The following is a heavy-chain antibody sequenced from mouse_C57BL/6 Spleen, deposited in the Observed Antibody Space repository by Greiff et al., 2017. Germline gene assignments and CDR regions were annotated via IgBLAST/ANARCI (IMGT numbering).Heavy chain of an antibody. Sequence: QVQLKESGAELVKPGASVKISCKASGYAFSSYWMNWVKQRPGKGLEWIGQIYPGDGDTNYNGKFKGKATLTADKSSSTAYMQLSSLTSEDSAVYFCARKPWDEGFDYWGQGTTLTVSS. D-gene: IGHD4-1*01. V-gene: IGHV1-80*01. CDR1: GYAFSSYW. CDR2: IYPGDGDT. CDR3: ARKPWDEGFDY. J-gene: IGHJ2*01.